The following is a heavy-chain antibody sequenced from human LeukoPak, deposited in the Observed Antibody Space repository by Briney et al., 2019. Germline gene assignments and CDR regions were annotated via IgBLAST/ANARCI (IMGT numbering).Heavy chain of an antibody. Sequence: SGGSLRLSCAASGFTFSSYGMPWVRQAPGKGLAWVAVIWYDGSNKYYADSVKRRFTISRDNSKNTLYLQRNSLRAEDTAVYDCAKSYGYDYVWGSSTLDYFDYWGQGTLVTVSS. CDR3: AKSYGYDYVWGSSTLDYFDY. D-gene: IGHD3-16*01. V-gene: IGHV3-33*06. CDR2: IWYDGSNK. J-gene: IGHJ4*02. CDR1: GFTFSSYG.